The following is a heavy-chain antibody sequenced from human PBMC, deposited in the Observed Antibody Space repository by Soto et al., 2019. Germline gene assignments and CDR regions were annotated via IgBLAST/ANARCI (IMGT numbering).Heavy chain of an antibody. CDR1: GYSFTSYW. Sequence: GESLKISCKGSGYSFTSYWIGWVRQMPGKGLEWMGIIYPGDSDTRYSPSFQGQVTISADKSISTAYLQWSSLKASDTAMYYCARGSYDSSGYYPNWFDPCGQGTLVTVSS. V-gene: IGHV5-51*01. CDR3: ARGSYDSSGYYPNWFDP. J-gene: IGHJ5*02. D-gene: IGHD3-22*01. CDR2: IYPGDSDT.